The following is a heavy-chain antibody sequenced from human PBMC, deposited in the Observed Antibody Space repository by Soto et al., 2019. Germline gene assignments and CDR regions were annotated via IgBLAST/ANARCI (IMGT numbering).Heavy chain of an antibody. V-gene: IGHV5-51*01. CDR3: FFRHSGNPDDFFDP. D-gene: IGHD1-26*01. Sequence: PGESLKISCKGSGYSFSNYWIVWVRQMPWKGLEWMGIIYPGDSETKYSPSFQGQVTISADKSINTAYLQWISLKASDTAMYYFFFRHSGNPDDFFDPRGHGPPVTVSS. CDR2: IYPGDSET. J-gene: IGHJ5*02. CDR1: GYSFSNYW.